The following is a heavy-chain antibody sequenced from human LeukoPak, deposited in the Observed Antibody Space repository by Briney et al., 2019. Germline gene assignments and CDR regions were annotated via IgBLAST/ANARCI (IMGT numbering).Heavy chain of an antibody. CDR3: AKKAQYDGHYPLDY. D-gene: IGHD4/OR15-4a*01. J-gene: IGHJ4*02. CDR2: TSDRGDYT. CDR1: GFTFSSHL. Sequence: GGSLRLSCAASGFTFSSHLMHWVRQAPGKGLEWVSGTSDRGDYTYYADSVKGRFTISRDTSKNTLYLQMNSLRAEDTALYFCAKKAQYDGHYPLDYWGQGTLVTVSA. V-gene: IGHV3-23*01.